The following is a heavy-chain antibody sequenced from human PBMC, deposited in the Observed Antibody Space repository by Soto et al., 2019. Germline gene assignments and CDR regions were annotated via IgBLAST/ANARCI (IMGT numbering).Heavy chain of an antibody. CDR1: GGSISSYY. CDR3: ARGGNSGDGPQLYFEY. D-gene: IGHD5-12*01. V-gene: IGHV4-59*01. Sequence: PSETLSLTCTVSGGSISSYYWSWIRQPPGKGLEWIGYIYSSGSTNYNPSLQSRVTMSVDTSKNQFSLKLNSVTAADTAVYYCARGGNSGDGPQLYFEYWGQGTLVTVSS. J-gene: IGHJ4*02. CDR2: IYSSGST.